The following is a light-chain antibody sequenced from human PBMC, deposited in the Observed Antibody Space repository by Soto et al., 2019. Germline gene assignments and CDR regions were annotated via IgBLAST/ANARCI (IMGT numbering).Light chain of an antibody. CDR1: QSVSSY. Sequence: EFVLTQSPGTLSLSPGERATLSCRASQSVSSYLAWYQQKPGQAPRLLIYDASNRATGIPVRFSGSGSGTDFTLTISSLEPEDFALYYCQQRNNWPITFGQGTRLEIK. CDR2: DAS. J-gene: IGKJ5*01. V-gene: IGKV3-11*01. CDR3: QQRNNWPIT.